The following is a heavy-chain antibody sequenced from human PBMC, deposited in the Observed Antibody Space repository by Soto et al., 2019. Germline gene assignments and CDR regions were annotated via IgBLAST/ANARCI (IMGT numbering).Heavy chain of an antibody. CDR1: GFSLSTSGVG. V-gene: IGHV2-5*01. D-gene: IGHD2-15*01. Sequence: QITLKESGPTLVKPTQTLTLTCTFSGFSLSTSGVGVGWIRQPPGKALEWLALIYWNDDKRYSPSLKSRLTITKDTSKNQVVLTMTNMDPVDTATYYCAHSTRGYCSGGSCYSFDYWGQGTLVTVSS. CDR2: IYWNDDK. CDR3: AHSTRGYCSGGSCYSFDY. J-gene: IGHJ4*02.